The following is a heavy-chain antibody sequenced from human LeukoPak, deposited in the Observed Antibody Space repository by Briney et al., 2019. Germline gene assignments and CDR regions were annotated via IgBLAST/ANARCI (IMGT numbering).Heavy chain of an antibody. D-gene: IGHD2-2*01. CDR1: GYSISSGYY. V-gene: IGHV4-34*01. CDR2: INHSGST. Sequence: PSETLSLTCAVSGYSISSGYYWSWIRQPPGKGLEWIGEINHSGSTNYNPSLKSRVTISVDTSKNQFSLKLSSVTAADTAVYYCARSQTKRSTSRERRIHYYGMDVWGKGTTVTVSS. J-gene: IGHJ6*04. CDR3: ARSQTKRSTSRERRIHYYGMDV.